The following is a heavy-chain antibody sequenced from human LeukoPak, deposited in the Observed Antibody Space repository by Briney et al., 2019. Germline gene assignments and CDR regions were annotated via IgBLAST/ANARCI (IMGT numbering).Heavy chain of an antibody. J-gene: IGHJ4*02. CDR1: GYTFTSYG. D-gene: IGHD6-19*01. CDR2: ISAYNGNT. V-gene: IGHV1-18*01. Sequence: ASVKVSCKASGYTFTSYGFSWVRQAPGQGLEWMGWISAYNGNTNYAQKLQGRVTMTTDTSTSTAYMELRSLRSDDTAVYYCARRGTYSSGWYRPFDYWGQGTLVTVSS. CDR3: ARRGTYSSGWYRPFDY.